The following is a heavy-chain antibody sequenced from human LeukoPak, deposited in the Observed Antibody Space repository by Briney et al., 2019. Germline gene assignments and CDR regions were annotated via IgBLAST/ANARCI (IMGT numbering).Heavy chain of an antibody. J-gene: IGHJ3*02. CDR3: ARGYCTNGVCYQASWIGAFDI. V-gene: IGHV4-59*01. Sequence: SETLSLTCTVSGGSISSYYWSWIRQPPGKGLEWIGYIYYSGSTNYNPSLKSRVTISVDTSKNQFSLKLSSVTAADTAVYYCARGYCTNGVCYQASWIGAFDIWGQGTMVTVSS. CDR1: GGSISSYY. CDR2: IYYSGST. D-gene: IGHD2-8*01.